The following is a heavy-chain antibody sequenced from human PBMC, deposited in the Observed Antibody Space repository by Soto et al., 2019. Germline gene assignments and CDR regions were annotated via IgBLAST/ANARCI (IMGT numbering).Heavy chain of an antibody. CDR1: GGSFSGYY. CDR2: INHSGST. CDR3: ARGRDCINGVCYSTYGMDV. V-gene: IGHV4-34*01. Sequence: SETLSLTCAVYGGSFSGYYWSWIRQPPGKGLEWIGEINHSGSTNYNPSLKSRVTISVDTSKNQFSLKLSSVTAADTAVYYCARGRDCINGVCYSTYGMDVWGQGTTVTVSS. D-gene: IGHD2-8*01. J-gene: IGHJ6*02.